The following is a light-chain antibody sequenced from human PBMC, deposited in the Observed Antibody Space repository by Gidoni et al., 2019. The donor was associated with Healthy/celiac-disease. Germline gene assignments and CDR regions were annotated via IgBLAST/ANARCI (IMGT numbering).Light chain of an antibody. J-gene: IGKJ1*01. CDR3: QQYGSSPST. CDR1: QRVSSSH. V-gene: IGKV3-20*01. CDR2: GAS. Sequence: EIVLTQSPGTLSLSPGERATLSCRASQRVSSSHLAWYQQKPGQAPRLLIYGASSRATGIPDRFSGSGSGTDFTLTISRLEPEDFAVYYCQQYGSSPSTFGQGTKVEMK.